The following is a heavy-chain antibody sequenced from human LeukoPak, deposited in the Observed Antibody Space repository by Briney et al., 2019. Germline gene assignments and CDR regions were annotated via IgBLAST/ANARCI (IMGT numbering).Heavy chain of an antibody. CDR3: AGVKGSATSTIFGVALSAYYFDY. J-gene: IGHJ4*02. D-gene: IGHD3-3*01. V-gene: IGHV4-30-4*08. Sequence: PSQTLSLTCTVSGGSISSGSYYWSWVRQPPGKGLEWIGYIYYSGSTYYNPSLKSRVTISVDTSKNQFSLKLSSVTAADTAVYYCAGVKGSATSTIFGVALSAYYFDYWGQGTLVTVSS. CDR2: IYYSGST. CDR1: GGSISSGSYY.